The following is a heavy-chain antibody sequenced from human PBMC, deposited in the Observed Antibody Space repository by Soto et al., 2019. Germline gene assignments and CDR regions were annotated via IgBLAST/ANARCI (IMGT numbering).Heavy chain of an antibody. CDR1: GDAVGSPAYW. J-gene: IGHJ5*02. V-gene: IGHV4-39*01. CDR2: IYSSGST. D-gene: IGHD7-27*01. CDR3: SRQLGRGWFAP. Sequence: AETLSLTCPVSGDAVGSPAYWWAWFRQPPGEGLEWIGSIYSSGSTYYKPSLQSRVTISVDTSKTEFSLKLYLVTDTDTAVYYCSRQLGRGWFAPWGQGTLVTVS.